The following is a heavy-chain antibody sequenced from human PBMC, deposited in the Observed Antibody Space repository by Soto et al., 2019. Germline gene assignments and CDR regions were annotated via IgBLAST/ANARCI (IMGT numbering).Heavy chain of an antibody. J-gene: IGHJ4*02. CDR2: ITASGDNT. CDR1: GLTFSNYA. V-gene: IGHV3-23*01. CDR3: ARDQWELLH. D-gene: IGHD1-26*01. Sequence: EVQLLESGGGLVQPGGSLRLSCRASGLTFSNYAMSWVRRAPGKGLEWVSSITASGDNTYYPDSVKGRFTISRDNSKNTLYLQMNSLRADDKAIYYCARDQWELLHWGQGTLVSVSS.